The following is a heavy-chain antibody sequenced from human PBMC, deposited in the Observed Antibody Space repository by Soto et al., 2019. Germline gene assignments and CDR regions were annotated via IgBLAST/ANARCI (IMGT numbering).Heavy chain of an antibody. CDR3: VKIGQAARTSFRVAY. J-gene: IGHJ4*02. CDR1: GFTFDDYA. D-gene: IGHD6-6*01. CDR2: FSWNRGSI. Sequence: EVQLVESGGGLVQPGRSLRLSCAASGFTFDDYAMHWVRQAPGTGLEWVSGFSWNRGSIGYADSVKGRFTISRDNAKNSLYLQMSSLRGEDTALYSCVKIGQAARTSFRVAYWGQGTLVTVSS. V-gene: IGHV3-9*01.